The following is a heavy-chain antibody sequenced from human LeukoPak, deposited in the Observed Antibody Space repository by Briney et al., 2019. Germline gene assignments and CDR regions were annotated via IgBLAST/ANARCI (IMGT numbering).Heavy chain of an antibody. D-gene: IGHD6-6*01. CDR2: IYTRWST. J-gene: IGHJ3*02. Sequence: SDTLSLTCSVSGGPMSSYYWRCTRRPAGRALEWLGRIYTRWSTKYNLSLTSRVTMSVDTSRNHFSLKLTSVTHADTPVYYCARVYSSSSGRDAFDIWGQGTMVTVSS. V-gene: IGHV4-4*07. CDR3: ARVYSSSSGRDAFDI. CDR1: GGPMSSYY.